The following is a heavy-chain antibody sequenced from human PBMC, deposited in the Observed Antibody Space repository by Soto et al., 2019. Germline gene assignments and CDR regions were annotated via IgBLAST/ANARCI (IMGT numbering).Heavy chain of an antibody. V-gene: IGHV3-7*05. Sequence: VQLVESGGGLVQPGGSLRLSCAASGFTFSSYWMSWVRQAPGKGLEWVANIKQDGSEKYYVDSVKGRFTISRDNAKNSLYLQMNSLRAEDTAVYYCARDSPPLLLWFGAPSDYWGQGTLVTVSS. CDR2: IKQDGSEK. CDR3: ARDSPPLLLWFGAPSDY. D-gene: IGHD3-10*01. J-gene: IGHJ4*02. CDR1: GFTFSSYW.